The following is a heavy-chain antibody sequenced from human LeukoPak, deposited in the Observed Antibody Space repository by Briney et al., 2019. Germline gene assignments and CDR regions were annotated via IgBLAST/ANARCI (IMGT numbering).Heavy chain of an antibody. CDR1: GGSISSGGYS. CDR3: ARGSILTGYYAYYYYYYGMDV. CDR2: IYHSGST. Sequence: PSETLSLTCAVSGGSISSGGYSWSWIRQPPGKGLEWIGYIYHSGSTYYNPSLKSRVTISVDTSKNQFSLKLSSVTAADTAVYYCARGSILTGYYAYYYYYYGMDVWGQGTTVTVSS. D-gene: IGHD3-9*01. V-gene: IGHV4-30-2*01. J-gene: IGHJ6*02.